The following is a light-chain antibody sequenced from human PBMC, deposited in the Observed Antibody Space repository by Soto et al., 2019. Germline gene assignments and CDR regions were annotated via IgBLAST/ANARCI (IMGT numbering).Light chain of an antibody. CDR2: HSS. Sequence: DIQMTQSPSSLSASVGGRVTITCRASQSVSTSVNWYQQLGGKAPKLLIQHSSTLQSGVPSRFSGSGSGTDFTLTISSLQPEDCATYYCQQTFNNRLSFGGGTKVEIK. CDR3: QQTFNNRLS. V-gene: IGKV1-39*01. J-gene: IGKJ4*01. CDR1: QSVSTS.